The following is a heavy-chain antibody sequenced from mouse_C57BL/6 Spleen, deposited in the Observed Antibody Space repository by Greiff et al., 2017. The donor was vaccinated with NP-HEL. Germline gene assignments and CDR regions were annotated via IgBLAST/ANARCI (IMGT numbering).Heavy chain of an antibody. D-gene: IGHD1-1*01. CDR3: ARDRGSSLWYFDV. Sequence: DVHLVESEGGLVQPGSSMKLSCTASGFTFSDYYMAWVRQVPEKGLEWVANINYDGSSTYYLDSLKSRFIISRDNAKNILYLQMSSLKSEDTATYYCARDRGSSLWYFDVWGTGTTVTVSS. V-gene: IGHV5-16*01. CDR2: INYDGSST. CDR1: GFTFSDYY. J-gene: IGHJ1*03.